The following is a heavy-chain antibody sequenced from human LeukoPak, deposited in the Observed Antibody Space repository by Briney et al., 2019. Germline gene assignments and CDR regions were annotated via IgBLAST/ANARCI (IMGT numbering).Heavy chain of an antibody. CDR2: ISSASGSI. Sequence: GGSLRLSCAASGFTFSSYSMNWVRQAPGKGLEWVSYISSASGSIYYADSVKGRFTIYRDNSKSTLYLQMNSLRPEDTAVYYYAKGGSNNWSFDNWGQGTLVTVSS. CDR3: AKGGSNNWSFDN. J-gene: IGHJ4*02. D-gene: IGHD1-1*01. CDR1: GFTFSSYS. V-gene: IGHV3-48*01.